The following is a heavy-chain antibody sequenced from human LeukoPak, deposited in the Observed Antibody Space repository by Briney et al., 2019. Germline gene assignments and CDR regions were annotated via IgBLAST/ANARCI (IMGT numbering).Heavy chain of an antibody. CDR1: GFTFSSYW. CDR3: ARDSHCYDSSGLISTKYYYYYMDV. CDR2: IKQDGSEK. J-gene: IGHJ6*03. D-gene: IGHD3-22*01. V-gene: IGHV3-7*01. Sequence: GGSLRLSCAASGFTFSSYWMSWVRQAPGKGLEWVANIKQDGSEKYYVDSVKGRFTISRDNAKNSLYLQMNSLRAEDTAVYYCARDSHCYDSSGLISTKYYYYYMDVWGKGTTVTVSS.